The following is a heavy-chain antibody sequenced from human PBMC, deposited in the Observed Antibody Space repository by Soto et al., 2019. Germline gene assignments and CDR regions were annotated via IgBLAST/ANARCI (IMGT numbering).Heavy chain of an antibody. V-gene: IGHV3-23*01. D-gene: IGHD4-4*01. CDR1: GFTFSSYA. Sequence: GGSLRLSCAASGFTFSSYAMSWVRRAPGKGLEWVSAISGSGGSTYYADSVKGRFTISRDNSKNTLYLQMNSLRAEDTAVYYCAKDHAVTTSYYYYGMDVWGQGTTVTVSS. CDR2: ISGSGGST. J-gene: IGHJ6*02. CDR3: AKDHAVTTSYYYYGMDV.